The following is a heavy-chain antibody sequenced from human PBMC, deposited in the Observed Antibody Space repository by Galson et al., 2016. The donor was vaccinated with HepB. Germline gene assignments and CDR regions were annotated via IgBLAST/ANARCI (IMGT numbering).Heavy chain of an antibody. Sequence: SETLSLTCSVSGGSVRSYSWTWIRQPPGKGLEWIGFINDSGSTKSNPSLKNRVLISLDTSRNQFSLTLNSVTAADTAVYYCARDLNAFDVWGPGTLVTVSS. CDR3: ARDLNAFDV. CDR1: GGSVRSYS. J-gene: IGHJ3*01. V-gene: IGHV4-59*02. CDR2: INDSGST.